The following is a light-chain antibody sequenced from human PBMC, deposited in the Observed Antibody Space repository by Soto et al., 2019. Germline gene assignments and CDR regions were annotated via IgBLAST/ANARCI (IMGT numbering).Light chain of an antibody. CDR1: QSVSNN. Sequence: EIVMTQSPATLSVSPGERATLSCRASQSVSNNLAWYQQKPGQAPRFLIYGASTRATGIPARFSGSGSGTEVAVTISSLQSEDFAVYYCQQYNNWPRTFGQGTKVEI. CDR2: GAS. J-gene: IGKJ1*01. CDR3: QQYNNWPRT. V-gene: IGKV3-15*01.